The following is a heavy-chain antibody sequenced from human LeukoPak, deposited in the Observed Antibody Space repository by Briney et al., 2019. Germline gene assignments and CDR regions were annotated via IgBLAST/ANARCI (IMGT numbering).Heavy chain of an antibody. J-gene: IGHJ3*02. V-gene: IGHV4-34*01. CDR1: GGSFSGYY. Sequence: PSETLSLTCAVYGGSFSGYYWSWIRQPPGKGLEWIGEINHSGSTNYNPSLKSRVTISVDTSKNQFSLKLSSVTAADTAVYYCAREGLEYSSSSVAFDIWGQGTMVTVSS. CDR3: AREGLEYSSSSVAFDI. CDR2: INHSGST. D-gene: IGHD6-6*01.